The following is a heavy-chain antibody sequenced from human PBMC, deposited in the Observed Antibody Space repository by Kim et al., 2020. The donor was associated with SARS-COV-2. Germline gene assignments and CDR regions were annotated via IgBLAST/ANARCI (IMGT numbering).Heavy chain of an antibody. CDR2: ISGSGGST. J-gene: IGHJ5*02. CDR3: ANYYYGSAPFDP. Sequence: GGSLRLSCAASGCTFSSYAMSWVRQAPGKGLEWVSAISGSGGSTYYADSVKGRFTISRDNSKNKLYLQMNSVRAEDTAVYYCANYYYGSAPFDPWGQGTLVTVSS. V-gene: IGHV3-23*01. CDR1: GCTFSSYA. D-gene: IGHD3-10*01.